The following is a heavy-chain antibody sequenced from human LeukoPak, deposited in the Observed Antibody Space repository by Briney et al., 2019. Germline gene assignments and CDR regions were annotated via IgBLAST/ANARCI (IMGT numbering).Heavy chain of an antibody. CDR2: ISGSGGST. D-gene: IGHD3-3*01. V-gene: IGHV3-23*01. CDR1: GFTFSSYA. CDR3: ARRGDFWSGYYGY. J-gene: IGHJ4*02. Sequence: GGSLRLSCAASGFTFSSYAMSWVRQAPGKGLEWVSAISGSGGSTYYADSVKGRFTISRDNSKNTLYLQMNSLRAEDTAVYYCARRGDFWSGYYGYWGQGTLVTVSS.